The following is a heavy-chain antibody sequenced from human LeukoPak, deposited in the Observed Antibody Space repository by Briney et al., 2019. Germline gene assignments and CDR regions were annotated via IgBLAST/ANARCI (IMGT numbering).Heavy chain of an antibody. D-gene: IGHD5-18*01. CDR2: MSGDGTTV. V-gene: IGHV3-11*01. Sequence: GSLRLSCVASGLTFSDSYMSWVRQAPGKGLEWITYMSGDGTTVYHADSVKGRFTISRDNAKNSVYLQMNSLRDEDTAVYYCARPTDSSVDYWGQGTLVTVSS. J-gene: IGHJ4*02. CDR1: GLTFSDSY. CDR3: ARPTDSSVDY.